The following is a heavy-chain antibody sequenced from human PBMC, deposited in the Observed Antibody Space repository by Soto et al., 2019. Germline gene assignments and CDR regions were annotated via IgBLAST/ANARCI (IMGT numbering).Heavy chain of an antibody. CDR1: GYTFTGYY. CDR3: ATDQENYYQSSGYYYAY. Sequence: QVQLVQSGAEVKKPGASVKVSCNGSGYTFTGYYIHWVRQAPGQGLEWMGYINPNSGGTNYAQKFQGRVTMTRDTSISTVYMELSRLRSDDTAVYWCATDQENYYQSSGYYYAYWGQGTLVTVSS. CDR2: INPNSGGT. D-gene: IGHD3-22*01. J-gene: IGHJ4*02. V-gene: IGHV1-2*02.